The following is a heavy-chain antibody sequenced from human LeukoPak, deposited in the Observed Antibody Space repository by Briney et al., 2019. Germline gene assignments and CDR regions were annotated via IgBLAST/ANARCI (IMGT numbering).Heavy chain of an antibody. V-gene: IGHV1-2*06. J-gene: IGHJ4*02. CDR2: INPYSGGT. D-gene: IGHD3-22*01. CDR1: GYTFTGYY. CDR3: ASDSSGYSPLNY. Sequence: ASVKVSCKASGYTFTGYYMHWVRQAPGQGLEWMGRINPYSGGTNYAQKFQGRVTMTRDTSISTDYMELSRLRSDDTAVYYCASDSSGYSPLNYWGQGTLVTVSS.